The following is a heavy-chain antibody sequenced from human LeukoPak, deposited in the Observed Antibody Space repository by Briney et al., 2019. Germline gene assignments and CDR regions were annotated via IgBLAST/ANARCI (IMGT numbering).Heavy chain of an antibody. V-gene: IGHV4-34*01. CDR2: INHSGST. Sequence: SETLSLTCAVYGGSFSGYYWSWIRQPPGKGLEWIGEINHSGSTNYNPSLKSRVTISVDTSKNQFSLKLSSVTAADTAVYYCARDARHDSYGYVGARGVYYFDYWGQGTLVTVSS. CDR3: ARDARHDSYGYVGARGVYYFDY. D-gene: IGHD5-18*01. J-gene: IGHJ4*02. CDR1: GGSFSGYY.